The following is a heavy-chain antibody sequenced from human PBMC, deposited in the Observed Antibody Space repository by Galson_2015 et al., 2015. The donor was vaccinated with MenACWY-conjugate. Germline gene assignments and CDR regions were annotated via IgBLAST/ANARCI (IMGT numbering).Heavy chain of an antibody. J-gene: IGHJ4*02. V-gene: IGHV3-48*02. CDR1: GFTFSSYS. Sequence: SLRLSCAASGFTFSSYSMNWVRQAPGKGLEWVSYISSTTTIYYADSVKGRFTISRDNAKNSLYLQMNSMTDEDTAVYYCARNKYGDYVFDYWGQGTLVTVSS. D-gene: IGHD4-17*01. CDR2: ISSTTTI. CDR3: ARNKYGDYVFDY.